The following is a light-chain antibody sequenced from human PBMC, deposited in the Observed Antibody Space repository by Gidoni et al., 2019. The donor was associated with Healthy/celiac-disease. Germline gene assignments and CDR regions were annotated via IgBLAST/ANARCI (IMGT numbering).Light chain of an antibody. CDR2: QDS. J-gene: IGLJ2*01. CDR3: QAWDSSTSVV. CDR1: KLGDKY. V-gene: IGLV3-1*01. Sequence: SYELTQPPSVSVSPGQTASITCPGDKLGDKYACWYQPKPGQSPVLVIYQDSKRPSGIPERFSGSNSGNTATLTISGTQAMDEADYYCQAWDSSTSVVFGGGTKLTVL.